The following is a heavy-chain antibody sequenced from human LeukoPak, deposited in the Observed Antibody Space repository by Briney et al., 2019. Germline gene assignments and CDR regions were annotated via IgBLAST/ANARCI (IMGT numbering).Heavy chain of an antibody. CDR2: IIPIFGTA. V-gene: IGHV1-69*05. Sequence: ASVKVSCKASGGTFSSYAISWVRQAPGQGLEWMGGIIPIFGTANYAQKFQGRVTITTDESTSTAYMELSSLRSEDTAVYYCARGPVRATLGGYYYYYMDVWGKGTTVTVSS. J-gene: IGHJ6*03. CDR3: ARGPVRATLGGYYYYYMDV. CDR1: GGTFSSYA. D-gene: IGHD5-12*01.